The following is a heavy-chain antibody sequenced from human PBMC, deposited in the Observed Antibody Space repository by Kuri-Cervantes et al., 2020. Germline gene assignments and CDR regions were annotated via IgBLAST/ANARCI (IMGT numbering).Heavy chain of an antibody. CDR1: GGSFSGYY. V-gene: IGHV4-34*01. D-gene: IGHD3-10*01. CDR3: ATRPRGLMNYYYYGMDV. CDR2: INHSGST. J-gene: IGHJ6*02. Sequence: ESLKISCAVYGGSFSGYYWSWIRQPPGKGLEWIGEINHSGSTNYNPSLKSRVTISVDTSKNQFSLKLSSVTAADTAVHYCATRPRGLMNYYYYGMDVWGQGTTVTVSS.